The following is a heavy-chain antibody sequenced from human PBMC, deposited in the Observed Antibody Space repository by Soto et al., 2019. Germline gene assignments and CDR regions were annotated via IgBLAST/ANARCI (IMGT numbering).Heavy chain of an antibody. CDR3: ARWRYSSGWYGEWFDP. V-gene: IGHV4-31*03. Sequence: PSETLSLTCTVSGGSISNGYYYWSWVRQNPGKGLEWIGHIYHSGRTYYNPSLKSRVSISIDTSKNQFSLHLSSVTAADTAVYYCARWRYSSGWYGEWFDPWGQGTLVTVSS. CDR1: GGSISNGYYY. D-gene: IGHD6-19*01. J-gene: IGHJ5*02. CDR2: IYHSGRT.